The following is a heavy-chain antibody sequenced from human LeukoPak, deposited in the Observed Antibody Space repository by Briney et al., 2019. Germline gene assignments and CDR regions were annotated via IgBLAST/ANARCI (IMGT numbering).Heavy chain of an antibody. J-gene: IGHJ5*02. CDR3: ARAITMVRGADGNWFDP. V-gene: IGHV4-59*01. CDR2: IYYSGST. Sequence: SETLSLTCTVSGGSISSYYWSWIRQPSGKGLEWIGYIYYSGSTNYNPSLKSRVTISVDTSKNQFSLKLSSVTAADTAVYYCARAITMVRGADGNWFDPWGQGTLVTVSS. CDR1: GGSISSYY. D-gene: IGHD3-10*01.